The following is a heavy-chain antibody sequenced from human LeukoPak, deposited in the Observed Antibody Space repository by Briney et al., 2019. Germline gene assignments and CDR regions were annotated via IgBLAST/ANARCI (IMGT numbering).Heavy chain of an antibody. D-gene: IGHD6-19*01. V-gene: IGHV3-21*01. CDR3: ARVNRDSSGWYFDY. Sequence: PGGSLRLSCAASGFTFSSYSMNWVRQAPGKGLEWVSSISSSSSYIYYADSVKGRFTISRDNAKNSLYLQMSSLRAEDTAVYYCARVNRDSSGWYFDYWGQGTLVTVSS. J-gene: IGHJ4*02. CDR2: ISSSSSYI. CDR1: GFTFSSYS.